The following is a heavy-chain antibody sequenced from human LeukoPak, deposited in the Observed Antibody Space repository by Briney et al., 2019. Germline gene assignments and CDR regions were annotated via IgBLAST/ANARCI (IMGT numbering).Heavy chain of an antibody. V-gene: IGHV4-39*01. J-gene: IGHJ4*02. CDR3: ARQGEYTMMVESPFDY. Sequence: SETLSLTCTVSGGSISSSSYYWGWIRQPPGKGLEWIGSIYYSGSTYYNPSLKSRVTISVDTSKNQFSLKLSSVTAADTAVYYCARQGEYTMMVESPFDYWGQGTLVTVSS. D-gene: IGHD3-22*01. CDR1: GGSISSSSYY. CDR2: IYYSGST.